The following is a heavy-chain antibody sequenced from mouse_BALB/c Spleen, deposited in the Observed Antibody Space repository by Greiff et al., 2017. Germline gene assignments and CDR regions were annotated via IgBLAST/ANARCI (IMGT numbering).Heavy chain of an antibody. CDR1: GYTFTSYW. Sequence: QVQLQQSGAELARPGASVKLSCKASGYTFTSYWMQWVKQRPGQGLEWIGAIYPGDGDTRYTQKFKGKATLTADKSSSTAYMQLSSLASEDSAVYYCARWGLGPPGAYWGQGTLVTVSA. D-gene: IGHD3-1*01. CDR3: ARWGLGPPGAY. J-gene: IGHJ3*01. CDR2: IYPGDGDT. V-gene: IGHV1-87*01.